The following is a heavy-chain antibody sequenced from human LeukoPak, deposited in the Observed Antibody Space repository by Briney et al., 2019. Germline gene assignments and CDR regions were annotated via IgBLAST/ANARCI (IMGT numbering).Heavy chain of an antibody. J-gene: IGHJ5*02. CDR3: VKPHYFSTGSLT. CDR1: GFTFSSYG. CDR2: IKQDGSEK. D-gene: IGHD3-10*01. V-gene: IGHV3-7*01. Sequence: PGGSLRLSCAASGFTFSSYGMHWVRQAPGKGLEWVATIKQDGSEKYYLDSVKGRFIISRDNAKTSLHLQMNSLRAEDTAVYYCVKPHYFSTGSLTWGQGTLVTVSS.